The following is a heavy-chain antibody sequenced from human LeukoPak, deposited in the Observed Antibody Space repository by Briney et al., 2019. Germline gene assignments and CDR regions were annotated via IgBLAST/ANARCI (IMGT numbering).Heavy chain of an antibody. Sequence: ASVKVSCKASGYTFTGYYMHWVRQAPGQGLEWMGWINPNSGGTNYAQKFQGRVTMTRDTSISTAYMELSRLRSDDTAVYYCARSSIRYCSGGSCYQGYYYYMDVWGKGTTVTVSS. CDR2: INPNSGGT. CDR1: GYTFTGYY. CDR3: ARSSIRYCSGGSCYQGYYYYMDV. J-gene: IGHJ6*03. D-gene: IGHD2-15*01. V-gene: IGHV1-2*02.